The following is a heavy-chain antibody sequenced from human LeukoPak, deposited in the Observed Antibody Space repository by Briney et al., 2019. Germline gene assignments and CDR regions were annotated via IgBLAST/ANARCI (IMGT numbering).Heavy chain of an antibody. Sequence: PGGSLRLSCAASGFTFISYEMNWVRQAPRQGLEWVSCISSGGSAIYYADSVKGRFTISRDNAKNSLYLQMNSLRAEDTAVYYCARNDYSSSSYFYWGQGTLVTVSS. D-gene: IGHD6-6*01. J-gene: IGHJ4*02. CDR2: ISSGGSAI. V-gene: IGHV3-48*03. CDR1: GFTFISYE. CDR3: ARNDYSSSSYFY.